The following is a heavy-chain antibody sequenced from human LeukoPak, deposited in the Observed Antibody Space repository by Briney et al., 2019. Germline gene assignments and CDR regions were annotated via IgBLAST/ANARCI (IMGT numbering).Heavy chain of an antibody. CDR2: IYHSGST. V-gene: IGHV4-4*02. CDR3: AREHKSYGDYPYYFDS. Sequence: SGTLSLTCAVSGGSISSSNWWSWVRQPPGKGLEWIGEIYHSGSTNYNPSLKSRVTISVDKSKNQFSLKLTSVTAADTAVYFCAREHKSYGDYPYYFDSWGQGTLVTVSS. CDR1: GGSISSSNW. J-gene: IGHJ4*02. D-gene: IGHD4-17*01.